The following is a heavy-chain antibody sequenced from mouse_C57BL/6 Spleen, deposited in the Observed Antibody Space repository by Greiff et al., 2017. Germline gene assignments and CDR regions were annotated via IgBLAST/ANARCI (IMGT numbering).Heavy chain of an antibody. Sequence: EVHLVESGGGLVKPGGSLKLSCAASGFTFSSYAMSWVRQTPEQRLEWVATISDGGSYTYYPDNVKGRFTISRDNAKNNLYLQMSHLKSEDTAMYYCARDRDSGAMDYWGQGTSVTVSS. V-gene: IGHV5-4*01. J-gene: IGHJ4*01. CDR1: GFTFSSYA. CDR3: ARDRDSGAMDY. CDR2: ISDGGSYT.